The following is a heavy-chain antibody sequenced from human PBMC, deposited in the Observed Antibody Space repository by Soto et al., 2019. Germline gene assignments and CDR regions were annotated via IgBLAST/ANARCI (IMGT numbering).Heavy chain of an antibody. CDR3: AAQGYSGYDPTGLLGPPYYYNYGMDV. V-gene: IGHV3-23*01. J-gene: IGHJ6*02. CDR2: ISGSGGST. Sequence: PGGSLRLSCAASGFTFSSYAMSWVRQAPGKGLEWVSAISGSGGSTYYADSVKGRFTISRDNSKNTLYLQMNSLRAEDTAVYYCAAQGYSGYDPTGLLGPPYYYNYGMDVWGQGTTVTVSS. D-gene: IGHD5-12*01. CDR1: GFTFSSYA.